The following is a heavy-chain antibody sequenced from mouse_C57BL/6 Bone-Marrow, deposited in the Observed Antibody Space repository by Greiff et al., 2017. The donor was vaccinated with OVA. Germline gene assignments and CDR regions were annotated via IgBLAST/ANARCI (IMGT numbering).Heavy chain of an antibody. Sequence: DVKLVESGGGLVKPGGSLKLSCAASGFTFSDSGMHWVRQAPEKGLEWVAYISSGSSTIYYAEPVKGRFTISRDNAKNTLFLQMTSLRSEDTAMYYCARMAVVATDAMDYWGQGTSVTVSS. D-gene: IGHD1-1*01. V-gene: IGHV5-17*01. CDR2: ISSGSSTI. CDR1: GFTFSDSG. CDR3: ARMAVVATDAMDY. J-gene: IGHJ4*01.